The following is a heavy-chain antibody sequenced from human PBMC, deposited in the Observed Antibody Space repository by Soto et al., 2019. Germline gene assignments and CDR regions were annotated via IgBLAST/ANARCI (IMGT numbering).Heavy chain of an antibody. J-gene: IGHJ6*03. D-gene: IGHD1-1*01. CDR3: ARYSTPRQRGYYYMDV. V-gene: IGHV5-51*01. CDR1: GYSFTSYW. CDR2: IYPGDSDT. Sequence: GESLKISCKGSGYSFTSYWIGWVRQMPGKGLEWMGIIYPGDSDTRYSPSFQGQVTISADKSISTAYLQWSSLKASDTAMYYCARYSTPRQRGYYYMDVWGKGTTVTVSS.